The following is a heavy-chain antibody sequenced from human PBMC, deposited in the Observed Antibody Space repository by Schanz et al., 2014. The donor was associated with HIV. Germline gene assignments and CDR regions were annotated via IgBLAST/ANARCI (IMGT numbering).Heavy chain of an antibody. CDR3: AKDRNYYDSRYRGKGNYYYYYGMDV. J-gene: IGHJ6*02. CDR1: GFTFNSYG. Sequence: VQLVESGGGVVQPGRSLRVSCAASGFTFNSYGMHWVRQAPGKGLEGVAVISYDGSRKHFADSVKGRFTISRDNSKNTLYLQMKSLRAEDTAVYYCAKDRNYYDSRYRGKGNYYYYYGMDVWGQGTTVTVSS. CDR2: ISYDGSRK. D-gene: IGHD3-22*01. V-gene: IGHV3-30*18.